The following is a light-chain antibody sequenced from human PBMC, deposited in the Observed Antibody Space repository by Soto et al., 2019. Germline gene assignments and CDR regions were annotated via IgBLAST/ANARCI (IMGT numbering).Light chain of an antibody. J-gene: IGKJ2*01. Sequence: DIKMTQSPSSLSASVGDRVTITCRASQGISNYLAWYQQKPGKVPKLLIYTSSTLQSGITSRFSGSGSGTDFTLTISSLQAEDVATCYCQKYSGPPYTFGQGTKLDIK. CDR3: QKYSGPPYT. CDR2: TSS. CDR1: QGISNY. V-gene: IGKV1-27*01.